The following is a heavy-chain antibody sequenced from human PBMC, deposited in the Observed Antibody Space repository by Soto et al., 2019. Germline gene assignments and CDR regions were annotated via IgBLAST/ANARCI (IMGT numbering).Heavy chain of an antibody. CDR3: ARLGHPGH. J-gene: IGHJ4*02. CDR2: GNPILGTA. Sequence: QVQLVQSGAEVKKPGSSVKVSCTASGGSLRNSVISWVRQAPAQRLEWMGGGNPILGTANYAQKFQGRVTMTADEATSTAYMDLSSLSPDDTAVYYCARLGHPGHWGPGTLVIVSS. V-gene: IGHV1-69*01. CDR1: GGSLRNSV.